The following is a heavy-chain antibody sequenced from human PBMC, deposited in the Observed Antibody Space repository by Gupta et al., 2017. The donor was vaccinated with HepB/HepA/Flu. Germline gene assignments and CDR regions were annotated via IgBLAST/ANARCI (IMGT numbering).Heavy chain of an antibody. CDR2: IRTKPKSYAT. J-gene: IGHJ4*02. CDR3: TRGHNGVFDY. V-gene: IGHV3-73*02. Sequence: EVQLVESGGGLVQPGGSLKLSCAASGFHFSGAAMPWVRQAPGKGLEWVGRIRTKPKSYATTYSASVKGRFTISRDDSKSTAYLQMNSLKTEDTAIYFCTRGHNGVFDYWGQGTLVTVSS. CDR1: GFHFSGAA. D-gene: IGHD2-8*01.